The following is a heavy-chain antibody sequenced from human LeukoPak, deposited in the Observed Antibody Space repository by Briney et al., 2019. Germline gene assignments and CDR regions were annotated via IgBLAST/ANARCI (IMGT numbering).Heavy chain of an antibody. Sequence: SQTLSLTCTVSGGSISSGDYYWRWIRQPPGKGLEWIGYIYYSGSTYYNPSLKSRVTISVDRSKNQFSLKLSSVTAADTAVYYCARTEVMDSSGYYYGSFDYWGQGTLVTVSS. J-gene: IGHJ4*02. CDR2: IYYSGST. CDR3: ARTEVMDSSGYYYGSFDY. V-gene: IGHV4-30-4*08. D-gene: IGHD3-22*01. CDR1: GGSISSGDYY.